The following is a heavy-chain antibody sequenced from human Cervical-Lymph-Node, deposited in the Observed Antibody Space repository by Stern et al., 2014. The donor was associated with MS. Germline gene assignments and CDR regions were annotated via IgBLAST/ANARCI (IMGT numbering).Heavy chain of an antibody. Sequence: VQLLESGAEVKKPGSSVKVSCTTSGGTFSSYTLNWVRQAPGQGLEWMGRIIPSLDMTDYAQKYQGRVTISADKSTSTVYMELSSLRSEDTALYYCAGMTSVVMSAFDNWGQGTLITVSS. CDR3: AGMTSVVMSAFDN. J-gene: IGHJ4*02. CDR1: GGTFSSYT. V-gene: IGHV1-69*09. CDR2: IIPSLDMT. D-gene: IGHD4-23*01.